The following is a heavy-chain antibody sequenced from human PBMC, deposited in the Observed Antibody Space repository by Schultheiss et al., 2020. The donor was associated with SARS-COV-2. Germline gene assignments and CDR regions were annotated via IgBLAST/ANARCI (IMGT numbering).Heavy chain of an antibody. CDR3: ARDLEPYDFWSGYYYYYYYGMDV. CDR2: ISWNSGSI. V-gene: IGHV3-9*01. D-gene: IGHD3-3*01. J-gene: IGHJ6*02. Sequence: GGSLRLSCAASGFTFDDYAMHWVRQAPGKGLEWVSGISWNSGSIGYADSVKGRFTISRDNAKNSLYLQMNSLRAEDTAVYYCARDLEPYDFWSGYYYYYYYGMDVWGQGTTVTVSS. CDR1: GFTFDDYA.